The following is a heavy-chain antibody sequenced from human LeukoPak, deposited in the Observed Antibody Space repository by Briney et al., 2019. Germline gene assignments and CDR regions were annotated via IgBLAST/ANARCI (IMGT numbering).Heavy chain of an antibody. Sequence: GGSLGLSCSASGFTFSSYAMHWVRQAPGKGLEYVSAISSNGGSTYYADSVKGRFTISGDKSKNTLYLQMDSLRTEDTAVYYCAKGAIAAAGMGGYFDYWGQGTLVTVSS. V-gene: IGHV3-64*04. J-gene: IGHJ4*02. CDR1: GFTFSSYA. CDR2: ISSNGGST. D-gene: IGHD6-13*01. CDR3: AKGAIAAAGMGGYFDY.